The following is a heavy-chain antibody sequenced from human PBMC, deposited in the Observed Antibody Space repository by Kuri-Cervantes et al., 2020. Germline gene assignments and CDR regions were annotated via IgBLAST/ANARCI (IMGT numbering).Heavy chain of an antibody. CDR3: TWGRFDL. V-gene: IGHV3-7*04. J-gene: IGHJ2*01. Sequence: GESLKISCAASGFTFSSYWMSWVRQAPGKGLEWVANIKQDGSEKYYVDSVKGRFTISRDNAKNSLYLQVNSLRDEDTAVYYCTWGRFDLWGRGTLVTVSS. CDR2: IKQDGSEK. CDR1: GFTFSSYW.